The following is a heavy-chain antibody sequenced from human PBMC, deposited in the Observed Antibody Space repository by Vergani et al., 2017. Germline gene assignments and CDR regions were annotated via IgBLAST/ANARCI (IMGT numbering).Heavy chain of an antibody. CDR2: ISSSSSYI. CDR1: GFTFSSYS. CDR3: ARDGEWGLPGDFQH. D-gene: IGHD1-26*01. Sequence: EVQLVESGGGLVKPGGSLRLFCAASGFTFSSYSMNWVRQAPGKGLGWVSSISSSSSYIYYADSVKGRFTISRDNAKNSLYLQMNSLRAEDTAVYYCARDGEWGLPGDFQHWGQGTLVTVSS. J-gene: IGHJ1*01. V-gene: IGHV3-21*01.